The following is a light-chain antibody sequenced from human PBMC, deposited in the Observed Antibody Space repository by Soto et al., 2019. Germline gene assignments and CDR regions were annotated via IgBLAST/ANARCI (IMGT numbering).Light chain of an antibody. CDR3: QQRHAWPRNT. CDR1: QSVPSY. CDR2: DIS. V-gene: IGKV3-11*01. J-gene: IGKJ2*01. Sequence: EIVLTQFPATLSLSPGDRATLSCRASQSVPSYFAWYQQKPGQAPRLLVYDISNRATGIPARFTGSGSGTDFPLTIRSLEPEDSAVYYCQQRHAWPRNTVGHGTQLEI.